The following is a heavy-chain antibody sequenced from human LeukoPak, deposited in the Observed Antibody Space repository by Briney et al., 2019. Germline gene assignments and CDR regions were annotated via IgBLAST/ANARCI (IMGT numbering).Heavy chain of an antibody. Sequence: PSETLSLTCTVSGGSISSYYWSWIRQPPGKGLEWIGYIYYSGSTNYNPSLKSRVTISVDTSKNQFSLKLSSVTAADTAVYYCARAVDYGDYYYYYYGMDVWGQGTTVTVSS. CDR3: ARAVDYGDYYYYYYGMDV. J-gene: IGHJ6*02. V-gene: IGHV4-59*01. CDR1: GGSISSYY. D-gene: IGHD4-17*01. CDR2: IYYSGST.